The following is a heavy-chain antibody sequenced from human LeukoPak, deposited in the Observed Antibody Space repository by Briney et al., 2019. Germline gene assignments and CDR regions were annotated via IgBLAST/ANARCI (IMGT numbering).Heavy chain of an antibody. J-gene: IGHJ6*02. CDR3: ARDRGNSHYYNMDV. Sequence: GGSLRLSCAASRFAFHNYAMTWIRQAPERGLEWASSISVDGGDIKYTDSVKGRFTISRDNSRNTLYLQMNSLRVEDTAVFYCARDRGNSHYYNMDVWGQGTTVTVSS. D-gene: IGHD3-10*01. CDR1: RFAFHNYA. V-gene: IGHV3-23*01. CDR2: ISVDGGDI.